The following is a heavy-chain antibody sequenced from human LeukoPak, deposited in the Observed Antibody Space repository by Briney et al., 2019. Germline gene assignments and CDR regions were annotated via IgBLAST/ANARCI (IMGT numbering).Heavy chain of an antibody. V-gene: IGHV3-23*01. D-gene: IGHD6-13*01. J-gene: IGHJ5*02. CDR1: GFTFSSYA. Sequence: GGSLRLSCAASGFTFSSYAMSWVRQAPGKGLEWVSAIRGSGGSTYYADSVKGRFTISRDNSKNTLYLQMNSLRAEDTAVYYCAKDLEPGIAPTGWFDPWGQGTLVTVSS. CDR2: IRGSGGST. CDR3: AKDLEPGIAPTGWFDP.